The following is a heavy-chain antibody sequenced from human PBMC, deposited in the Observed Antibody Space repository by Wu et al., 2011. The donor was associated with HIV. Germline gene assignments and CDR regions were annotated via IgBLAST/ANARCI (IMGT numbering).Heavy chain of an antibody. CDR3: ARKWSVKNWLDP. V-gene: IGHV1-18*01. D-gene: IGHD3-3*01. CDR1: GYSFTSYG. Sequence: QVQLVQSGAEVKKPGASVKVSCKASGYSFTSYGISWVRQAPGHGLEWMGLVNPKSGATNYAQNFQGRLTMTTDTSTNMAFMELARLTSDDTAVYYCARKWSVKNWLDPWGQGTLVTVSS. CDR2: VNPKSGAT. J-gene: IGHJ5*02.